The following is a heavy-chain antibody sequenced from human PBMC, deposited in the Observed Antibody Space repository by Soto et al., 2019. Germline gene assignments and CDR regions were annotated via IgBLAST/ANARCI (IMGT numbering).Heavy chain of an antibody. V-gene: IGHV3-23*01. CDR1: GFTFSSYA. Sequence: EVQLLESGGGLVQPGGSLRLSCAASGFTFSSYAMNWVRQAPGKGLEWVSGISGSGGSTYYADSVQGRFTISRDNSKNTLYLQMNTLRAEDTAVYYCAKDLGDYGPDGMDVWGQGTTVTVSS. D-gene: IGHD4-17*01. J-gene: IGHJ6*02. CDR2: ISGSGGST. CDR3: AKDLGDYGPDGMDV.